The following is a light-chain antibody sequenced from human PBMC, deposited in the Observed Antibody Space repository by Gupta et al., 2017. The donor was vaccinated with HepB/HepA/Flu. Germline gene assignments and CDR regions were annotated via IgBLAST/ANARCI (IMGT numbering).Light chain of an antibody. Sequence: DILLTQFPSTLSASIGVRLTITCRASDNDNRWLAWYQQKPARAPTLLINQASNLENAVSSRFRGSGPWTEFTLTIISLLPADVATYFCHHFHGYPWTFGQGTKVELK. CDR1: DNDNRW. CDR2: QAS. J-gene: IGKJ1*01. V-gene: IGKV1-5*03. CDR3: HHFHGYPWT.